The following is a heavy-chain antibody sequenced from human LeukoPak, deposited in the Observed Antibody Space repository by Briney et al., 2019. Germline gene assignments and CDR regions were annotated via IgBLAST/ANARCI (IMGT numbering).Heavy chain of an antibody. D-gene: IGHD2-21*02. CDR2: IKQDGSEK. V-gene: IGHV3-7*03. CDR1: GFTFSNYW. CDR3: AKVLTVTAFDY. Sequence: GGSLRLSCAASGFTFSNYWMSWVRQAPGKGLEWVAKIKQDGSEKYYVDSVKGRFTISRDNAKNSLSLQMNSLRAEDTAVYYCAKVLTVTAFDYWGQGTLVTVSS. J-gene: IGHJ4*02.